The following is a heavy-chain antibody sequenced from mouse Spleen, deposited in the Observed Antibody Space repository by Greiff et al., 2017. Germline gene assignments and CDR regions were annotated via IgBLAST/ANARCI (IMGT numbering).Heavy chain of an antibody. J-gene: IGHJ2*01. Sequence: QVQLQQSGAELVRPGASVKLSCKASGYTFTSYCISWVKQRTGQGLEWIGEIYPRSGNTYYNAKFKGKATLTADKSSSTAYMELRSLTSEDSAVYFGAREDINYGDPYLDYWGQGTTLTVSS. CDR2: IYPRSGNT. V-gene: IGHV1-81*01. D-gene: IGHD2-13*01. CDR1: GYTFTSYC. CDR3: AREDINYGDPYLDY.